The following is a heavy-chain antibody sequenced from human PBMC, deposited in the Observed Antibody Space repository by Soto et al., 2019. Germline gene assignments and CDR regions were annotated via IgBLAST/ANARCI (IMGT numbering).Heavy chain of an antibody. CDR3: AKDTQDYYDSSGYLSWSYGMDV. CDR2: ISWDGGST. Sequence: GGSLRLSCAASGFTFDDYTMHWVRQAPGKGLEWVSLISWDGGSTYYADSVKGRFTISRDNSKNSLYLQMNSLRTEDTALYYCAKDTQDYYDSSGYLSWSYGMDVWGQGTTVTVSS. CDR1: GFTFDDYT. J-gene: IGHJ6*02. V-gene: IGHV3-43*01. D-gene: IGHD3-22*01.